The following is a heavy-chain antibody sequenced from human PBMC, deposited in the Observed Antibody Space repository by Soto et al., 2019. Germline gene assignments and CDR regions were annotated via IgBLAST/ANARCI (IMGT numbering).Heavy chain of an antibody. CDR3: ARGGKLGSGWYPLDY. Sequence: GASVKVSCKTSGYSFTSNYMHWVRQAPGQGLEWMAVINPSGGSTSYPQRFQDRVTMTRDTSTSTVYMDLSSLTSEDAAVYYCARGGKLGSGWYPLDYWGQGTLVTVSS. CDR2: INPSGGST. V-gene: IGHV1-46*01. D-gene: IGHD6-19*01. J-gene: IGHJ4*02. CDR1: GYSFTSNY.